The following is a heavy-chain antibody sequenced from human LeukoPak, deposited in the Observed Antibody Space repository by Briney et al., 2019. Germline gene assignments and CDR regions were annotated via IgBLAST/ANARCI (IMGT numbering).Heavy chain of an antibody. Sequence: GGSLRLSCAASGFTLNTYAMSWVRQAPGKGLEWVSTITGSGGSTYYADSVKGRFTISRDKSKNTLYLQMNSLRAQDTAVYYCAKNYVYSRGWDFDYWGQGTLVTVSS. D-gene: IGHD6-19*01. J-gene: IGHJ4*02. V-gene: IGHV3-23*01. CDR1: GFTLNTYA. CDR3: AKNYVYSRGWDFDY. CDR2: ITGSGGST.